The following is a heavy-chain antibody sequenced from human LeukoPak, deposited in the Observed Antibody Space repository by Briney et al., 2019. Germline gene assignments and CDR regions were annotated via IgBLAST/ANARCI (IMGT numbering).Heavy chain of an antibody. Sequence: GGSLRLSCVASGFTFSHYWMSWVRQAPGKGLEWVANIKEDGSIEDYVDSVKGRFTVSRDNAKNSLYLEMNSPRVEDTAVYYCVSQQVAPPWGQGTLVIVSS. CDR1: GFTFSHYW. CDR2: IKEDGSIE. D-gene: IGHD5-12*01. V-gene: IGHV3-7*01. CDR3: VSQQVAPP. J-gene: IGHJ5*02.